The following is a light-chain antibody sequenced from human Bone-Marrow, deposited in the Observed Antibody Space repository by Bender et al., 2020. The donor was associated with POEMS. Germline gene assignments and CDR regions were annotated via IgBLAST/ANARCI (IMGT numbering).Light chain of an antibody. CDR3: QSYDNSLGGWV. CDR2: GYN. J-gene: IGLJ3*02. CDR1: SSNTGSGYD. V-gene: IGLV1-40*01. Sequence: QSALTQPPSVSGAPGQRVTISCTGSSSNTGSGYDINWYLHLPGTAPKLLIYGYNNRPSGVPDRFSGSKSGTSASLAITGLQAEDEGDYYCQSYDNSLGGWVFGGGTKLTVL.